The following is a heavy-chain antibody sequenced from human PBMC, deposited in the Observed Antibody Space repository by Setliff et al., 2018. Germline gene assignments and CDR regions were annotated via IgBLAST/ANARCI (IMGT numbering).Heavy chain of an antibody. CDR2: ISAY. J-gene: IGHJ4*02. V-gene: IGHV1-18*04. Sequence: ASVKVSCKASGYTFTGHYIHWVRQAPGQGLEWMGWISAYARKFQGRVTMTTDTPTNTAYMELRSLRSDDTAVYYCARGPLDFVVLPAAGKFDYWGQGTLVTVSS. D-gene: IGHD2-2*01. CDR3: ARGPLDFVVLPAAGKFDY. CDR1: GYTFTGHY.